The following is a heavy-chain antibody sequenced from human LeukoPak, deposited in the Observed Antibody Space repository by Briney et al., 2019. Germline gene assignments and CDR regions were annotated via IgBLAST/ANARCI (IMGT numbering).Heavy chain of an antibody. Sequence: GGSLRLSCAASGFTFGSYAMHWVRQAPGKGLEWVAVISYDGSNKYYADSVKGRFTISRDNSKNTLYLQMNSLRAEDTAVYYCARDVWSGPLDIWGQGTMVTVSS. CDR1: GFTFGSYA. D-gene: IGHD3-3*01. CDR2: ISYDGSNK. J-gene: IGHJ3*02. V-gene: IGHV3-30-3*01. CDR3: ARDVWSGPLDI.